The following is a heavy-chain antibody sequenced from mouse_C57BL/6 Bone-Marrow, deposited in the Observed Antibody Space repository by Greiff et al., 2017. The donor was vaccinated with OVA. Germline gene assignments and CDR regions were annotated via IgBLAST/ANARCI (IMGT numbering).Heavy chain of an antibody. Sequence: VQLQQPGAELVKPGASVKLSCKASGYTFTSYWMHWVKQRPGQGLEWIGMIHPNSGSTNYNEKFKSKATLTVDKSSSTAYMQLSSLTSEDSAVYYCASPSANWYVDVWGTGTTVTVSS. J-gene: IGHJ1*03. CDR3: ASPSANWYVDV. CDR2: IHPNSGST. D-gene: IGHD3-3*01. V-gene: IGHV1-64*01. CDR1: GYTFTSYW.